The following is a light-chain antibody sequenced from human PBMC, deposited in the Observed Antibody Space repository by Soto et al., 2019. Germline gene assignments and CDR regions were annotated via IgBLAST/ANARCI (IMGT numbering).Light chain of an antibody. CDR1: SSDVGGYNY. V-gene: IGLV2-14*01. J-gene: IGLJ1*01. Sequence: QSVLTQPASVSGSPGESITISCTGTSSDVGGYNYVSWYQQHPDKAPKLMIYDVINRPSGVSNRFSGSKSANTASLTISGLQAEDEDDYYCSSYTSSSPPFVFGTGTKVTVL. CDR2: DVI. CDR3: SSYTSSSPPFV.